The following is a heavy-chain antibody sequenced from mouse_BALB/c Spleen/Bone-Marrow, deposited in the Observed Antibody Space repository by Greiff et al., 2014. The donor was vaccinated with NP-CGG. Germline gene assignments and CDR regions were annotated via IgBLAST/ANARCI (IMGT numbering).Heavy chain of an antibody. J-gene: IGHJ4*01. CDR1: GFNVKDTY. CDR2: IDPANGNT. Sequence: EVQLQQSGAELVKPGASVKLSCTASGFNVKDTYMHWVKQRPEQGLEWIGRIDPANGNTKYDPKFQGKATITADTSSNTAYLQLSSLTSEDTAVYYCARRGYYVNYYYAMDYWGQGTSVTVSS. V-gene: IGHV14-3*02. CDR3: ARRGYYVNYYYAMDY. D-gene: IGHD2-1*01.